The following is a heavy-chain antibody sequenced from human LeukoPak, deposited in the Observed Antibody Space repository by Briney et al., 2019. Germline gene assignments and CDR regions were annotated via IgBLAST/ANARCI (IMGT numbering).Heavy chain of an antibody. V-gene: IGHV4-59*01. CDR3: ARGAAVRYSGYDSDY. CDR2: IYYSGST. CDR1: GGSISSYY. Sequence: PSETLSLTCTVSGGSISSYYWSWIRQPPGKGLEWMGYIYYSGSTNYNPSLNSRVTISVDTSKNQFSLQLSSVTVADTAVYYCARGAAVRYSGYDSDYWGQGTLVTVSS. J-gene: IGHJ4*02. D-gene: IGHD5-12*01.